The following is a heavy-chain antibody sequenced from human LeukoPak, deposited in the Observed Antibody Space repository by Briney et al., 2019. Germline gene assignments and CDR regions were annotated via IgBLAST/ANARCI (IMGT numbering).Heavy chain of an antibody. J-gene: IGHJ5*02. CDR3: ATLTTPGWFNP. CDR1: GGSISSGSYY. Sequence: PSETLSLTCTVSGGSISSGSYYWSWLRQPAGTGLEWLGRIYTSGSTNYNPSLKSRDTISVDTSKNQFSLKLSSVTAADTAVYYCATLTTPGWFNPWGQGTLVTVSS. D-gene: IGHD1-1*01. CDR2: IYTSGST. V-gene: IGHV4-61*02.